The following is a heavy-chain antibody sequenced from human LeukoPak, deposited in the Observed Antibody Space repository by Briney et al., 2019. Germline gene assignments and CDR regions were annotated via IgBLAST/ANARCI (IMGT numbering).Heavy chain of an antibody. V-gene: IGHV3-7*01. D-gene: IGHD6-6*01. CDR3: ARGRIAARGHDAFDI. CDR1: GFTFSSYW. Sequence: GGSLRLSCAASGFTFSSYWMSWVRQAPGKGLEWVANIKQDGSEKYYVESVKGRFTISRDNAKNSLYLQMNSLRAEDTAVYYCARGRIAARGHDAFDIWGQGTMVTVSS. J-gene: IGHJ3*02. CDR2: IKQDGSEK.